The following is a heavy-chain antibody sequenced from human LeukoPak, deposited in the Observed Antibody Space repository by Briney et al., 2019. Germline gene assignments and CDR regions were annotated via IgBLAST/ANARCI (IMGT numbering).Heavy chain of an antibody. D-gene: IGHD6-19*01. CDR2: IWYDGSNK. CDR1: GFTFSSYG. V-gene: IGHV3-33*01. J-gene: IGHJ4*02. Sequence: PGGSLRLSCAASGFTFSSYGMHWVRQAPGKGLEWVAVIWYDGSNKHYADSVKGRFTISRDNSKNTLYLQMNSLRAEDTAVYYCARDSSGWYNFDYWGQGTLVTVSS. CDR3: ARDSSGWYNFDY.